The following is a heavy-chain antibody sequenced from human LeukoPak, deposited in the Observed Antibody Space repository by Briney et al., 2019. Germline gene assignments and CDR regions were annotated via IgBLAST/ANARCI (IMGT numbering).Heavy chain of an antibody. J-gene: IGHJ4*02. Sequence: PSETLSLTCSVSGGSISRSIYYWGWTRQPPGKGLEWIGSIYYSGSTYYNPSLKSRVTISVDTSRNQFSLKLGSVTAAGTAVYYCARHGSIATGAFTYWGQGTLVTVSS. CDR3: ARHGSIATGAFTY. CDR1: GGSISRSIYY. D-gene: IGHD6-13*01. CDR2: IYYSGST. V-gene: IGHV4-39*01.